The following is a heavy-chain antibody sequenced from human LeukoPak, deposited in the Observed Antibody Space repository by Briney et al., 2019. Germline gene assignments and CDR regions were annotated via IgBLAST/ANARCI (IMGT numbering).Heavy chain of an antibody. CDR1: GFTFSDYY. D-gene: IGHD2-2*01. CDR3: ARGSVAVPAAMEYYYYGMDV. Sequence: TTGGSLRLSCAASGFTFSDYYMSWIRQAPGKGLEWVSYISSSGSTIYYADSVKGRFTISRDNAKNSLYLQMNGLRAEDTAVYYCARGSVAVPAAMEYYYYGMDVWGQGTSVTVSS. CDR2: ISSSGSTI. V-gene: IGHV3-11*01. J-gene: IGHJ6*02.